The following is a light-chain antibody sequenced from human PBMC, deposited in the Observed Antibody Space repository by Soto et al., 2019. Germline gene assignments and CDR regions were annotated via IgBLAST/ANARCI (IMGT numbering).Light chain of an antibody. V-gene: IGKV4-1*01. J-gene: IGKJ5*01. CDR3: QQYYTSPRT. Sequence: VMGTSRDSLAVSLGDSPTITLRSSQSILYNSNNKNYLVWYQQKPGQPPKLLIYWTSIWESGVPSRFSGSRSGTDFTLTISSLQPEDVAIYYCQQYYTSPRTFGQGTRLDIK. CDR2: WTS. CDR1: QSILYNSNNKNY.